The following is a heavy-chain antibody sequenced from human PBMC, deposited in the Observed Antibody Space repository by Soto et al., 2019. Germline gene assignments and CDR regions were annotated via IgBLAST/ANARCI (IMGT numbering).Heavy chain of an antibody. J-gene: IGHJ3*02. D-gene: IGHD3-22*01. CDR1: GFTFSSYA. CDR2: ISGSGGST. Sequence: GGSLRLSCAASGFTFSSYAMSWVRQAPGKGLEWVSAISGSGGSTYYADSVKGRFTISRDNSKNTLYLQMNSLRAEDTAVYYCAKCYDHYYDSSALGDAFDIWGQGTMVTVSS. V-gene: IGHV3-23*01. CDR3: AKCYDHYYDSSALGDAFDI.